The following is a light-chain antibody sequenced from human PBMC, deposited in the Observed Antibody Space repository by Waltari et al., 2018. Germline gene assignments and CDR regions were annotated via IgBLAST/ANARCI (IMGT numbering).Light chain of an antibody. CDR3: LSYASSITFV. V-gene: IGLV2-23*02. CDR1: SNDIGNSNH. Sequence: QPALTQPASVSGSPGQSISISCTGTSNDIGNSNHVCWYQQHPGKVPKRIIYEVTKRPSGISDRFSGSKSGNTASLTISGLQAEDEADYYCLSYASSITFVFGGGTKLSVL. CDR2: EVT. J-gene: IGLJ2*01.